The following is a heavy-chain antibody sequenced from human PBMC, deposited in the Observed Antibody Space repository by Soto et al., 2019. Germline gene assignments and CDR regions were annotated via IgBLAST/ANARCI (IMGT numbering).Heavy chain of an antibody. D-gene: IGHD1-7*01. Sequence: PGGSLRLSCAASGFTFSSYGMHWVRQAPGKGLEWVAVISYDGSNKYYADSVKGRFTISRDNSKNTLYVQMNSLRAEDTAVYYCAKVTGTSFEYYYYGMDVWGQGTTVTVS. CDR2: ISYDGSNK. CDR1: GFTFSSYG. CDR3: AKVTGTSFEYYYYGMDV. V-gene: IGHV3-30*18. J-gene: IGHJ6*02.